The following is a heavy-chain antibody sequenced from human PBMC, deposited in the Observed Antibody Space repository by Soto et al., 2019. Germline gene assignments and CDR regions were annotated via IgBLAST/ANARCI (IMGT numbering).Heavy chain of an antibody. D-gene: IGHD2-2*01. CDR3: AREGGRCSSTSCYGQYGMDV. V-gene: IGHV3-64*02. J-gene: IGHJ6*02. CDR2: ISSNGGST. Sequence: EVQLVESGEGLVQPGGSLRLSCAASGFTFSSYAMHWVRQAPGKGLEYVSAISSNGGSTYYADSVKGRFTISRDNSKNTLYLHMGSLRAEDMAVYYCAREGGRCSSTSCYGQYGMDVWGQGTTVTVSS. CDR1: GFTFSSYA.